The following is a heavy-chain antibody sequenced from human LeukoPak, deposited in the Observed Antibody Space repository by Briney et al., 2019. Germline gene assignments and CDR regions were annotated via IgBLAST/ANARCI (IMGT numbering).Heavy chain of an antibody. Sequence: SGTLSLTCAVSGGSISSSNWWSWVRQSPGKGLEWIGEIYYSGSTYYNPSLKSRVTISVDTSKNQFSLKLSSVTAADTAVYYCARSRVRVVANYFDYWGQGTLVTVSS. CDR2: IYYSGST. J-gene: IGHJ4*02. CDR3: ARSRVRVVANYFDY. CDR1: GGSISSSNW. V-gene: IGHV4-4*02. D-gene: IGHD2-15*01.